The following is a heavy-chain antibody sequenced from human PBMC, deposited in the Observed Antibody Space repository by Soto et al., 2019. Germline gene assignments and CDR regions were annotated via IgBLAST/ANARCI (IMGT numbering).Heavy chain of an antibody. D-gene: IGHD2-15*01. CDR3: ARDYRYSDYYYYGMDV. V-gene: IGHV4-31*03. Sequence: SETLSLTCTVSGGSISSGGYYWSWIRQHPGKGLEWIGYIYYSGSTYYNPSLKSRVTISVDTSKNQFSLKLSSVTAADTAVYYCARDYRYSDYYYYGMDVWGQGTTVTVSS. J-gene: IGHJ6*02. CDR2: IYYSGST. CDR1: GGSISSGGYY.